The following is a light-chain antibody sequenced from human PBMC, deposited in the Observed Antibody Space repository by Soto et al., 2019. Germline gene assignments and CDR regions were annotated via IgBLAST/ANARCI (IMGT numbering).Light chain of an antibody. V-gene: IGLV9-49*03. CDR2: VGTGGIVG. CDR3: GADHGSGSYFDVV. J-gene: IGLJ2*01. Sequence: QLVLTQPPSASASLGASVTLTCTLSSGYSNYKVDWYQQRPGKGPRFVMRVGTGGIVGSRGDGIPDRFSVLGSGLNRYLTIKNIQEEDESDYHCGADHGSGSYFDVVFRGGTQLTVL. CDR1: SGYSNYK.